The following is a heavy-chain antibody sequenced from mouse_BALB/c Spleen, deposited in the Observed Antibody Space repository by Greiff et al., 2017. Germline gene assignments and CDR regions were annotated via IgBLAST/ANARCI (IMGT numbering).Heavy chain of an antibody. D-gene: IGHD1-1*01. CDR2: ISSGGSYT. V-gene: IGHV5-6-4*01. Sequence: EVKLEESGGGLVKPGGSLKLSCAASGFTFSSYTMSWVRQTPEKRLEWVATISSGGSYTYYPDSVKGRFTISRDNAKNTLYLQMSSLKSEDTAMYYCTRPYGSSYAMDYWGQGTSVTVSS. CDR1: GFTFSSYT. CDR3: TRPYGSSYAMDY. J-gene: IGHJ4*01.